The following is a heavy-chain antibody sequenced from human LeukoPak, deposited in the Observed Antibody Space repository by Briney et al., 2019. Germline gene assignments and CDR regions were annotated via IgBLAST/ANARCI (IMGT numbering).Heavy chain of an antibody. Sequence: GGSLRLSCAASGFSVGSNYMSWVRQAPGKGLEWVSVIYAGGKSFYVDSVKGRFTISRDNAKNSPYLQMNSLRVEDTAVYYCTDPDWGWGQGTMVTVSS. CDR3: TDPDWG. D-gene: IGHD3/OR15-3a*01. J-gene: IGHJ3*01. CDR1: GFSVGSNY. V-gene: IGHV3-66*01. CDR2: IYAGGKS.